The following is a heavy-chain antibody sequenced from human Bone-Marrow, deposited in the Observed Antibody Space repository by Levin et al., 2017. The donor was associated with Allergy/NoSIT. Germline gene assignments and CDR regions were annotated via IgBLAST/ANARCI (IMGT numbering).Heavy chain of an antibody. D-gene: IGHD3-3*01. Sequence: SVKVSCKASGGTFSSYAISWVRQAPGQGLEWMGGIIPIFGTANYAQKFQGRVTITADESTSTAYMELSSLRSEDTAVYYCARGGAVGVVKSGNWFDPWGQGTLVTVSS. CDR1: GGTFSSYA. CDR2: IIPIFGTA. CDR3: ARGGAVGVVKSGNWFDP. V-gene: IGHV1-69*13. J-gene: IGHJ5*02.